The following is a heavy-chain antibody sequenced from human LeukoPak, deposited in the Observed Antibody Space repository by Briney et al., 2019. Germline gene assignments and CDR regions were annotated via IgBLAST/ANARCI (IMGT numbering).Heavy chain of an antibody. V-gene: IGHV1-69*01. J-gene: IGHJ3*02. D-gene: IGHD1-7*01. Sequence: SVKVSCKASGGTFSSYAISWVRQAPGQRLEWMGGIIPIFGTANYAQKFQGRVTITADESTSTADMELSSLRSEDTAVYYCATGFSVEVGQRFRGTRTTAGGAFDIWGQGTMVTVSS. CDR1: GGTFSSYA. CDR3: ATGFSVEVGQRFRGTRTTAGGAFDI. CDR2: IIPIFGTA.